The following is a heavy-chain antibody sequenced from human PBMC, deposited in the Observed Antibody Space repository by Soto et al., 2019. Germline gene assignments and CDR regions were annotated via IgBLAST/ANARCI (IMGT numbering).Heavy chain of an antibody. J-gene: IGHJ4*02. Sequence: EVQLVESGGGLVQPGGSLRLSCAASGFTFSSYSMNWVRQAPGKGLEWVSYISSSSSTIYYADSVKGRFTISRDNAKNSLYLQMNSLRDEDTAVYYCARDPRYSGSYYRKPVVDYWGQGTLVTVSS. CDR3: ARDPRYSGSYYRKPVVDY. D-gene: IGHD1-26*01. V-gene: IGHV3-48*02. CDR2: ISSSSSTI. CDR1: GFTFSSYS.